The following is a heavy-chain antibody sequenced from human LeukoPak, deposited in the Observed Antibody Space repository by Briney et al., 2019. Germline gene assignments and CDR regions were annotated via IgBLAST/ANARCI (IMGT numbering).Heavy chain of an antibody. V-gene: IGHV1-46*01. CDR1: GYTFTDYY. D-gene: IGHD3-22*01. J-gene: IGHJ3*02. Sequence: ASVKVSCKASGYTFTDYYMHWVRQAPGQGLEWMGIINPSGGSTSYAQKFQGRVTMTRDTSTSTVYMELSNLRSEDTAVYYCARKMPDYYDSSGYYTPSAGAFDIWGQGTMVTVSS. CDR2: INPSGGST. CDR3: ARKMPDYYDSSGYYTPSAGAFDI.